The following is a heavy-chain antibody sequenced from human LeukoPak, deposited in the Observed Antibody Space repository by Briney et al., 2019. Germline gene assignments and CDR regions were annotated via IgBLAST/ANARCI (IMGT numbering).Heavy chain of an antibody. J-gene: IGHJ4*02. CDR2: ISWNSGSI. CDR3: AKDRERELLNVDY. V-gene: IGHV3-9*01. CDR1: GFTFDDYA. Sequence: GGSLRLSCAASGFTFDDYAMHWVRQAPGKGLEWVSGISWNSGSIGYADSVKGRFTISRDNAKNSLYLQMNSLRAEDTALYYCAKDRERELLNVDYWGKGTLVTVSS. D-gene: IGHD1-26*01.